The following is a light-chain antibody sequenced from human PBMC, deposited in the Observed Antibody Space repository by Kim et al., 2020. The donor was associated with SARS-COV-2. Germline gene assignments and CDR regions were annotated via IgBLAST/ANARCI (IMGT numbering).Light chain of an antibody. V-gene: IGKV1-12*01. CDR3: QQANSFPPLT. Sequence: ASVGDRVTITCRASQVITNWVAWYQQKPGKAPKLLIYGASNLQSGVPSRFSGNGSGTDFTLTINSLQPEDFATYYCQQANSFPPLTFGGGTKLEI. CDR1: QVITNW. J-gene: IGKJ4*01. CDR2: GAS.